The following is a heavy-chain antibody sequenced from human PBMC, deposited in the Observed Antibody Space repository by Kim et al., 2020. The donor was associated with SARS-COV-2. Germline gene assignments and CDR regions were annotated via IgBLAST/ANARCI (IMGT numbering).Heavy chain of an antibody. CDR1: GFTFDDYA. V-gene: IGHV3-9*01. CDR2: ISWNSGSI. CDR3: AKDLSAVVVVAGPLDYYYGMDV. Sequence: GGSLRLSCAASGFTFDDYAMHWVRQAPGKGLEWVSGISWNSGSIGYADSVKGRFTISRDNAKNSLYLQMNSLRAEDTALYYCAKDLSAVVVVAGPLDYYYGMDVSGQGTTVTVSS. D-gene: IGHD2-15*01. J-gene: IGHJ6*02.